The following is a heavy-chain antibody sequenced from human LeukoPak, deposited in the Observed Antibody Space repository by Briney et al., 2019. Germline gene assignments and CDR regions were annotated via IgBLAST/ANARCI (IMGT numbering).Heavy chain of an antibody. CDR3: AKPKDNSLYCFDY. V-gene: IGHV3-74*01. D-gene: IGHD1-20*01. J-gene: IGHJ4*02. CDR2: INTDGSST. Sequence: GGSLRLSCAASGFTFSSFWMHWVRQAPGKELVWVSRINTDGSSTSYADSVKGRFTISRDNAKNTLYLQMNSLRAEDTAVYYCAKPKDNSLYCFDYWGQGTLVTVSS. CDR1: GFTFSSFW.